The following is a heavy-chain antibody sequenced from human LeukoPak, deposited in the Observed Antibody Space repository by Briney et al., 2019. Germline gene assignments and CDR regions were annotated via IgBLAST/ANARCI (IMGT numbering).Heavy chain of an antibody. CDR1: GGSISSSSYY. Sequence: SETLSLTCTVSGGSISSSSYYWGWIRQPPGKGLEWIGSIYYSGSTYYNPSLKSRVTISVDTSKNQFSLKLSSVTAADTAVYYCARDFWSGYLLLDYWGQGTLVTVSS. D-gene: IGHD3-3*01. CDR3: ARDFWSGYLLLDY. CDR2: IYYSGST. J-gene: IGHJ4*02. V-gene: IGHV4-39*01.